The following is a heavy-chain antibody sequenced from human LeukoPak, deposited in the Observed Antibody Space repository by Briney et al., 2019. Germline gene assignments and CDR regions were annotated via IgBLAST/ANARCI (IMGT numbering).Heavy chain of an antibody. CDR1: GFTFSSYA. D-gene: IGHD3-22*01. V-gene: IGHV3-23*01. CDR3: AKDEVRYDSSDARYYFDY. J-gene: IGHJ4*02. CDR2: ISGSGGST. Sequence: GGSLRLSCAASGFTFSSYAMSWVRQAPGKGLEWVSAISGSGGSTYYADSVKGRFTISRDNSKNTLYLQMNSLRAEDTAVYYCAKDEVRYDSSDARYYFDYWGQGTLVTVSS.